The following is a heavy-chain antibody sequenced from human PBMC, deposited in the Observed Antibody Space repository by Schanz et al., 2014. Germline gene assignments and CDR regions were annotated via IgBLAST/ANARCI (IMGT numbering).Heavy chain of an antibody. Sequence: QVQLVQSGSELKKPGASVKVSCKASAYTFTSYAMNWVRQAPGQGLEWMGWINTNTGNPTYAQGFTGRFVFSLDTSVSTAYLQISSLKAEDTAVYYCARSLLSILTGYSRFIDYWGQGTLVTVSS. CDR1: AYTFTSYA. J-gene: IGHJ4*02. CDR3: ARSLLSILTGYSRFIDY. CDR2: INTNTGNP. V-gene: IGHV7-4-1*02. D-gene: IGHD3-9*01.